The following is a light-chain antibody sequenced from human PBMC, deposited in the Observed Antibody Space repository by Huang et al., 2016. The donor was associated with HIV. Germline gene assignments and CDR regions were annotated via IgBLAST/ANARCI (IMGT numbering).Light chain of an antibody. V-gene: IGKV2D-29*02. CDR3: MQSIQLPPIT. Sequence: DIVLTQTPLSLSVTPGQSASISCKSSQSLLYSDGKTYLYWYLQKPGQSPQLLIYEVSNGFCGVPERFSGSGSGTEFTLKISRVEAEDVGIYFCMQSIQLPPITFGQGTRLEIK. J-gene: IGKJ5*01. CDR2: EVS. CDR1: QSLLYSDGKTY.